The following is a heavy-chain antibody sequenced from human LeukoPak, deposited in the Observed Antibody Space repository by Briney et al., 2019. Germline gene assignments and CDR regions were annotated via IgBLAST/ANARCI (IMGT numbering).Heavy chain of an antibody. D-gene: IGHD3-3*01. CDR1: GFTFSSYA. Sequence: PGGSLRPSCAASGFTFSSYAMHWVRQAPGKGLEWVAVISYDGSNKYYADSVKGRFTISRDNSKNTLYLQMNSLRAEDTAVYYCARESDAYDFWSGYYQYYFDYWGQGTLVTVSS. V-gene: IGHV3-30*04. CDR3: ARESDAYDFWSGYYQYYFDY. CDR2: ISYDGSNK. J-gene: IGHJ4*02.